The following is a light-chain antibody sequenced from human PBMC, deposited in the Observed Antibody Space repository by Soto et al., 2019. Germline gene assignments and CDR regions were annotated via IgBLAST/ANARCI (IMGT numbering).Light chain of an antibody. J-gene: IGKJ1*01. V-gene: IGKV1-39*01. CDR2: SAS. Sequence: DIQMTQSPSSLSASVGDRVTIPCRASQSIRGYLNWYQQKPGNAPKLLIYSASTLQSGVPSRFSGSGSGTDFTLTISRLEPEDFAVYYCQQYGSSPWTFGQGTKVDIK. CDR1: QSIRGY. CDR3: QQYGSSPWT.